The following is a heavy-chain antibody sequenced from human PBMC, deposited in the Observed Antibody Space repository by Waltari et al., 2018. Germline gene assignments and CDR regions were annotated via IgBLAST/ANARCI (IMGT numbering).Heavy chain of an antibody. V-gene: IGHV1-69*14. CDR1: GGTFSRYA. CDR3: ARRVRFSPYYMDV. Sequence: QVQLVQSGAEVKKPGSSVKVSCKASGGTFSRYAISWVRQAPGQGLEWRGGIIPIFGTANYAQKFQGRVTITADKSTSTAYMELSSLRSEDTAVYYCARRVRFSPYYMDVWGKGTTVTVSS. J-gene: IGHJ6*03. D-gene: IGHD3-3*01. CDR2: IIPIFGTA.